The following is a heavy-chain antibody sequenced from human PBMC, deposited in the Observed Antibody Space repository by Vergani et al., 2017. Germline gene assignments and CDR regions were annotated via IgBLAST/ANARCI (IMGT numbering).Heavy chain of an antibody. CDR1: GGSISSYY. CDR2: IYYSGST. CDR3: ARDYRDFWSGYSTWDYYYGMDV. Sequence: QVQLQESGPGLVKPSQTLSLTCTVSGGSISSYYWSWIRQPPGKGLEWIGYIYYSGSTNYNPSLKSRVTISVDTSKNQFSLKLSSVTAADTAVYYCARDYRDFWSGYSTWDYYYGMDVWGQGTTVTVSS. D-gene: IGHD3-3*01. J-gene: IGHJ6*02. V-gene: IGHV4-59*01.